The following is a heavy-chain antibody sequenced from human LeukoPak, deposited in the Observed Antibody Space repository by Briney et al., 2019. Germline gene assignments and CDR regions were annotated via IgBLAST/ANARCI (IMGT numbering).Heavy chain of an antibody. CDR1: GGSISSYY. CDR2: IYTSGST. J-gene: IGHJ4*02. Sequence: SETLSLTCTVSGGSISSYYWSWIRQPAGKGLEWIGRIYTSGSTNYNPSLKSRVTMSVDTSKNQFSLKLSSVTAADTAVYYCARDNRVYCSGGSCYGSSLFDYWGQGTLVTVSS. CDR3: ARDNRVYCSGGSCYGSSLFDY. V-gene: IGHV4-4*07. D-gene: IGHD2-15*01.